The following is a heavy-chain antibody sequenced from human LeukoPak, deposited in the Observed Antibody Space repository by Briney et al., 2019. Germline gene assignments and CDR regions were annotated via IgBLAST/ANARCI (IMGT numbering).Heavy chain of an antibody. J-gene: IGHJ3*02. Sequence: ASVKVSCKASGGTFSSYAINWVRQATGQGLEWMGWMNPNSGNTGYAQKFQGRVTMTRNTSISTVYMELSSLRSEDTAVYYCARETIRAGRYAFDIWGQGTMVTVSS. V-gene: IGHV1-8*02. CDR1: GGTFSSYA. CDR3: ARETIRAGRYAFDI. D-gene: IGHD6-19*01. CDR2: MNPNSGNT.